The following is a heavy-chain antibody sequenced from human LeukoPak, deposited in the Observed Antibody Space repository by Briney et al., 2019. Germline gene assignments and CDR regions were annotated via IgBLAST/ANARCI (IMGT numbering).Heavy chain of an antibody. Sequence: ASVMVSCKASGYTFTTYGINWARQAPGQGLEWMGWISTYDGTTNYAQKLRDRVTMMRDTSTSTAYMELRSLRSDDTAVYYCARDQPRRGPGNHDYWGQGTLVTVSS. D-gene: IGHD1-26*01. J-gene: IGHJ4*02. V-gene: IGHV1-18*01. CDR3: ARDQPRRGPGNHDY. CDR1: GYTFTTYG. CDR2: ISTYDGTT.